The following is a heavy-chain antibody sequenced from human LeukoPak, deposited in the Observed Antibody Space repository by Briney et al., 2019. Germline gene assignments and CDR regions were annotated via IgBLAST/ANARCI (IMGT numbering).Heavy chain of an antibody. CDR3: ASVYYADDAFDI. D-gene: IGHD2-8*01. V-gene: IGHV4-39*01. Sequence: SETLSLTCTVSGDSINSRSYYWGWIRQPPGKGLEWIGSIHYSGTFYNPSLKSRVTISVDTSKNQFSLKLSSVTATDTAMYYCASVYYADDAFDIWGQGTMVTVSS. J-gene: IGHJ3*02. CDR2: IHYSGT. CDR1: GDSINSRSYY.